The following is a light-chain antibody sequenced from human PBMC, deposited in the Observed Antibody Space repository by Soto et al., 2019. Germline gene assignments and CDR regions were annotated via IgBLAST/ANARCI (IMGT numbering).Light chain of an antibody. CDR1: QTLSSSY. V-gene: IGKV3-20*01. CDR2: GAS. J-gene: IGKJ3*01. CDR3: QTYGSSQFI. Sequence: EIVLTQSPGTLSLSTGERATLSCRASQTLSSSYLAWYQHKPGQAPRLLIYGASNRAAGVPARFRGSGAGAHFTLHISGLEPEAFAVYYCQTYGSSQFIFGPGTNVDIK.